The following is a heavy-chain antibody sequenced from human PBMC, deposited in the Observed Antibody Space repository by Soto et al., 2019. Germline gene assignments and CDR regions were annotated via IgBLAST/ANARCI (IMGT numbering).Heavy chain of an antibody. CDR2: ISYDGSNK. Sequence: QVQLVESGGGVVQPGRSLRLSCAASGFTFSSYGMHWVRQAPGKGLEWVAVISYDGSNKYYADSVKGRFTISRDNSKNTLYLQMNSRRAEDTAVYYCAKSRHHTRYYYMDVWGKGTTVTVSS. CDR3: AKSRHHTRYYYMDV. J-gene: IGHJ6*03. CDR1: GFTFSSYG. V-gene: IGHV3-30*18.